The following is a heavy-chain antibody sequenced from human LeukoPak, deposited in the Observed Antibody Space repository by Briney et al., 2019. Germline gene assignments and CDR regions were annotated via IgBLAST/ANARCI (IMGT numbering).Heavy chain of an antibody. CDR1: GFSISSGYF. CDR2: IYTTGTGST. D-gene: IGHD3-9*01. J-gene: IGHJ6*03. V-gene: IGHV4-38-2*02. CDR3: ARRRLRYFDWLEGDYYYYYMDV. Sequence: TSETLSLTCSVSGFSISSGYFWGWIRQPPGKGLEWIGNIYTTGTGSTYYNPSVKSRVTISVDTSKNQFSLKLSSVTAADTAVYYCARRRLRYFDWLEGDYYYYYMDVWGKGTTVTISS.